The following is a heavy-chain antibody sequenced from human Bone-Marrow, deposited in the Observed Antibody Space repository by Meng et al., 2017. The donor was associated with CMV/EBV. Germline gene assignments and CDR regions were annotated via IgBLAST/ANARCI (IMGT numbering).Heavy chain of an antibody. Sequence: ASVKVSCKASGGTFSSYAISWVRQAPGQGLEWMGWINPNSGGTNYAQKFQGRVTMTRDTSISTAYMELSRLRSDDTAVYYCARDADIVVVPAAMPVYGMDVWGQGTTVTVSS. CDR2: INPNSGGT. D-gene: IGHD2-2*01. V-gene: IGHV1-2*02. CDR3: ARDADIVVVPAAMPVYGMDV. CDR1: GGTFSSYA. J-gene: IGHJ6*02.